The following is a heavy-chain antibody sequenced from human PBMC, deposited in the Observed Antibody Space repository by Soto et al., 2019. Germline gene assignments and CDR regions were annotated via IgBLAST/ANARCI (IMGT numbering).Heavy chain of an antibody. CDR2: INPNSGGT. V-gene: IGHV1-2*02. J-gene: IGHJ3*02. D-gene: IGHD3-22*01. Sequence: ASVKVSCKASGYTFTGYYMHWVRQAPGQGLEWMGWINPNSGGTNYAQKFQGRVTMTRDTSISTAYMELSRLRPDDTAVYYCARGKRSYITMIVVAYSFDIWVQGTMVTVSS. CDR1: GYTFTGYY. CDR3: ARGKRSYITMIVVAYSFDI.